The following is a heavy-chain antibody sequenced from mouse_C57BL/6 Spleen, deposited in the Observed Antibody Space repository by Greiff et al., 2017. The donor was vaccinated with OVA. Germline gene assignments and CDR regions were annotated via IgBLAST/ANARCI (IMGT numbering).Heavy chain of an antibody. J-gene: IGHJ3*01. D-gene: IGHD2-4*01. Sequence: EVMLVESGGGLVKPGGSLKLSCAASGFTFSSYTMSWVRQTPEKRLEWVATISGGGGNTYYPDSVKGRFTISRDNAKNTLYLQMSSLRSEDTALYYCARHTQNDYSFAYWGQGTLVTVSA. CDR1: GFTFSSYT. CDR2: ISGGGGNT. CDR3: ARHTQNDYSFAY. V-gene: IGHV5-9*01.